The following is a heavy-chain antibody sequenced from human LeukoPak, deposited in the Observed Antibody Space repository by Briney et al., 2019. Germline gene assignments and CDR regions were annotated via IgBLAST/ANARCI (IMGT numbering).Heavy chain of an antibody. CDR2: INPNSGGT. V-gene: IGHV1-2*02. CDR3: ARGDTAMMRPFDY. CDR1: GYTFTGYY. J-gene: IGHJ4*02. Sequence: ASVKVSCKASGYTFTGYYMHWVRQAPGQGLEWMGWINPNSGGTNYAQKFRGRVTMTRDTSIGTAYMELSRLRSDDTAVYYCARGDTAMMRPFDYWGQGPLVTVSS. D-gene: IGHD5-18*01.